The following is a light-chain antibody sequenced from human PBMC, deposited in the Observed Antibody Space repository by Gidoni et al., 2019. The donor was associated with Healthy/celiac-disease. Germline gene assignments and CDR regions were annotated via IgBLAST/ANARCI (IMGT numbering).Light chain of an antibody. CDR2: EVI. CDR1: SRDVGWYNY. J-gene: IGLJ2*01. CDR3: SSYAGSNNFVV. Sequence: QSALTPPPSASGCPGQSVTISCTGTSRDVGWYNYVSWYQQHPGKAPKLMIYEVIQRPSGCPYRFSGSKSGNTASLTVSVLQAEDEADYYCSSYAGSNNFVVFGGGTKLTVL. V-gene: IGLV2-8*01.